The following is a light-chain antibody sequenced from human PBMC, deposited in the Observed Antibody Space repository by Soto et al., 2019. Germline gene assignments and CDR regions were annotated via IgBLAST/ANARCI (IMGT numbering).Light chain of an antibody. J-gene: IGKJ5*01. Sequence: DRVMTQSPDTLSAPPGERVSLPCRASQSFXHNFDWDDQKPGQAPRLLVXDKSSRAPGVPARFIGSGTGTDFTLTINSLQSEEFSLYYCRQYNNWPPSTFGQGTRLEIK. CDR1: QSFXHN. CDR3: RQYNNWPPST. CDR2: DKS. V-gene: IGKV3-15*01.